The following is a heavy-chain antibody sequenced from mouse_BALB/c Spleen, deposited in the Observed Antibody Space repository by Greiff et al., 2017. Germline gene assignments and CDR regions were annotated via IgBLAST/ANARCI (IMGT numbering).Heavy chain of an antibody. CDR2: IWWNDNK. Sequence: QVTLKVSGPGILQPSQTLSLTCSFSGFSLSTYGIGVGWIRQPSGKGLEWLAHIWWNDNKYYNTALKSRLTISKDTSNNQVFLKSASVDTADTATYYGARMYGKYVYAMDYWGQGTSVTVSS. CDR3: ARMYGKYVYAMDY. V-gene: IGHV8-11*01. J-gene: IGHJ4*01. D-gene: IGHD2-10*02. CDR1: GFSLSTYGIG.